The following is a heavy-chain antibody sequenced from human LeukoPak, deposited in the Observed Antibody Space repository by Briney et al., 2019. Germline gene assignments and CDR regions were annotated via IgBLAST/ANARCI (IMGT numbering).Heavy chain of an antibody. D-gene: IGHD5-18*01. J-gene: IGHJ6*03. Sequence: SETLSLTCTVSGGSISSYYWSWIRQPPGKGLEWIGYIYYSGSTNYNPSLKSRVTISVDTSKNQFSLKLSSVTAADTAVYYCARQIRSSGSGVGYSYGSGLGDYMDVWGKGTTVTVSS. CDR3: ARQIRSSGSGVGYSYGSGLGDYMDV. CDR1: GGSISSYY. V-gene: IGHV4-59*08. CDR2: IYYSGST.